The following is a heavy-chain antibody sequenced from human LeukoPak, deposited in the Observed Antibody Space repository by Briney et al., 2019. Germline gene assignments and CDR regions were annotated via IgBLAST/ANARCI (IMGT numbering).Heavy chain of an antibody. Sequence: GGSLRLSCAASGFAFSDYNMGWMRQAPGKGLEWVSYTRNSDNNMFYADSVKGRFTISRDNAKYSVYLQMNSLRAEDTAVYYCARRIAGDGSHAFDIWGQGTMVTVSS. J-gene: IGHJ3*02. CDR1: GFAFSDYN. D-gene: IGHD6-19*01. CDR2: TRNSDNNM. CDR3: ARRIAGDGSHAFDI. V-gene: IGHV3-11*01.